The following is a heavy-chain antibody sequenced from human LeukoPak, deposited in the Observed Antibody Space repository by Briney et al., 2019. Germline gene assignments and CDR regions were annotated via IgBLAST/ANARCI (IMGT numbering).Heavy chain of an antibody. CDR2: ISSSSSYI. CDR1: GFTFSSYS. J-gene: IGHJ6*02. Sequence: GGSLRLSCAASGFTFSSYSMNWVRQAPGKGLEWVSSISSSSSYIYYADSVKGRFTISRDNAKHSLYLQMNSLRAEDTAVYYCAREALKYYYYYYGMDVWGQGTTVTVSS. CDR3: AREALKYYYYYYGMDV. V-gene: IGHV3-21*01.